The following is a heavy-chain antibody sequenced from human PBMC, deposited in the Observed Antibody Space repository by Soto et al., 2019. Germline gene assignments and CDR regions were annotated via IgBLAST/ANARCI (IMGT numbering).Heavy chain of an antibody. CDR2: ISSSSSYI. CDR3: ARDRIVVVPAARPPPIDY. Sequence: PGGSLRLSCAASGFTFSSYSMNWVRRAPGKGLEWVSSISSSSSYIYYADSVKGRFTISRDNAKNSLYLQMNSLRAEDTAVYYCARDRIVVVPAARPPPIDYWGQGTLVTVSS. D-gene: IGHD2-2*01. CDR1: GFTFSSYS. V-gene: IGHV3-21*01. J-gene: IGHJ4*02.